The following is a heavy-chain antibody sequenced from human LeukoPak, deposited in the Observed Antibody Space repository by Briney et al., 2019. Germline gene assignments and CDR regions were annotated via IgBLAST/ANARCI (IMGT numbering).Heavy chain of an antibody. Sequence: SETLSLTCAVYGGSFSGYYWSWIRQPPGKGLEWIGEINHSGSTNYNPSLRSRVTISVGTSKNQFSLRLISVTAADTAMYYCARSRGNLYFQHWGQGTLVTVSS. D-gene: IGHD6-25*01. CDR3: ARSRGNLYFQH. CDR1: GGSFSGYY. V-gene: IGHV4-34*01. CDR2: INHSGST. J-gene: IGHJ1*01.